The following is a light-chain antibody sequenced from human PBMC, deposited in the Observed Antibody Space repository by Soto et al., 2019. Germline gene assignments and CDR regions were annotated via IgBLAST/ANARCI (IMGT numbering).Light chain of an antibody. CDR3: QQYNNLPLT. CDR2: GAS. J-gene: IGKJ4*01. V-gene: IGKV3-15*01. Sequence: EIVMTQSPATLSVSPGERATLSCRASQSVSSNLAWYQQKPGQAPRLLIYGASTRATGIPARFSGSGSGTEFTLTISSLQSEYFAVYYCQQYNNLPLTFGGGTKVEIK. CDR1: QSVSSN.